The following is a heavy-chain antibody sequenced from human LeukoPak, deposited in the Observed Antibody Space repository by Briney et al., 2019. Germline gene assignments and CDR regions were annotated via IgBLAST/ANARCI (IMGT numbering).Heavy chain of an antibody. CDR3: ASKKTTVVTDDAFDI. J-gene: IGHJ3*02. Sequence: PGGSLRLSCAASGFTFSSYSMNWVRQAPGKGLEWVSSISSSGSTIYYADSVKGRFTISRDNAKNSLYLQMNSLRAEDTAVYYCASKKTTVVTDDAFDIWGQGTMVTVSS. CDR1: GFTFSSYS. CDR2: ISSSGSTI. D-gene: IGHD4-23*01. V-gene: IGHV3-21*04.